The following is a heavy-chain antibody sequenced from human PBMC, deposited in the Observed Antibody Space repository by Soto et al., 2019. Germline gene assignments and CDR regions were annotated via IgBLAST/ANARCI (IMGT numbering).Heavy chain of an antibody. CDR1: GGSFSGYY. D-gene: IGHD2-21*02. Sequence: SLTCAVYGGSFSGYYWSWIRQPPGKGLEWIGSIYYSGSTYNNPSLRSRVSMSIDTSKDQFSLKLKSVTAADTALYFCARQRTSVVTQAYFDVWGPGSLVTVSS. CDR2: IYYSGST. J-gene: IGHJ4*02. V-gene: IGHV4-34*01. CDR3: ARQRTSVVTQAYFDV.